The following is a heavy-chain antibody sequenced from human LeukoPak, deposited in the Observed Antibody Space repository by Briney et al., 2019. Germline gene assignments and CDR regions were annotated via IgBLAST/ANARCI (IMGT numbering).Heavy chain of an antibody. V-gene: IGHV3-9*01. CDR1: GFTFDDYA. CDR2: ISWNSGSI. J-gene: IGHJ1*01. CDR3: AKDQRPSPEYFQH. Sequence: GGSLRLSCAASGFTFDDYAMHCVRQAPGKGLEWVSGISWNSGSIGYADSVKGRFTISRDNAKNSLYLQMNSLRAEDTALYYCAKDQRPSPEYFQHWGQGTLVTVSS.